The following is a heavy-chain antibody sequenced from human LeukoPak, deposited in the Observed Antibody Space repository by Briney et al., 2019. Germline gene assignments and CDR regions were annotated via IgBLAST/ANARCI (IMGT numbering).Heavy chain of an antibody. D-gene: IGHD3-3*01. J-gene: IGHJ3*02. Sequence: GGSLRLSCAASGFTFSSYWMSWVRQAPGKGLEWVANIKQDGSEKYYVDSVKGRFTISRDNAKNSLYLQMNSLRAEDTAVYYCARAVTLWYSGAFDIWGQGTMVTVSS. CDR3: ARAVTLWYSGAFDI. CDR2: IKQDGSEK. CDR1: GFTFSSYW. V-gene: IGHV3-7*03.